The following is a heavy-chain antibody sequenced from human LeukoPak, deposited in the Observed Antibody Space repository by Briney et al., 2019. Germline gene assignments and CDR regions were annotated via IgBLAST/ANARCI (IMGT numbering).Heavy chain of an antibody. CDR3: ARGLGEFDY. J-gene: IGHJ4*02. V-gene: IGHV3-48*01. D-gene: IGHD3-16*01. Sequence: PGGSLRLSCAASGFTFSSYSMTWVRQAPGKGLEWVSSISSSSSTIYYADSVKGRFTISRDNAKNSLYLQMNSLRAEDTAVYYCARGLGEFDYWGQGTLVTVSS. CDR2: ISSSSSTI. CDR1: GFTFSSYS.